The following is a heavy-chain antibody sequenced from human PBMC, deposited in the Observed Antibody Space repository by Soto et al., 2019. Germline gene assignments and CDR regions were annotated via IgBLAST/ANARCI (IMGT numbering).Heavy chain of an antibody. Sequence: SETLSLTCKVSGGSMRGYSWSWIRQTPGEGLEWIGYVSHSGRTDYSPSLKNRVTISLDMSKNHFALHVNSVDPADTDVYYCARVAMENYHDMWSGSTSSALDVWGQGTTVTVSS. V-gene: IGHV4-59*13. CDR3: ARVAMENYHDMWSGSTSSALDV. J-gene: IGHJ6*02. D-gene: IGHD3-3*01. CDR2: VSHSGRT. CDR1: GGSMRGYS.